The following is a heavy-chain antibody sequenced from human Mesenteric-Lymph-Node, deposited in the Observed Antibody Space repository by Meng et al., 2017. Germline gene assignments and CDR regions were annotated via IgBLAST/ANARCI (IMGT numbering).Heavy chain of an antibody. D-gene: IGHD3-10*01. J-gene: IGHJ5*02. CDR1: GGSFSGYY. CDR3: ARGLVTMVRGAWLGRGRNWFDP. CDR2: INHSGST. V-gene: IGHV4-34*01. Sequence: SETLSLTCAVYGGSFSGYYWSWIRQPPGKGLEWIGEINHSGSTNYNPSLKSRVTISVDTSKNQFSLKLSSVTAADTAVYYCARGLVTMVRGAWLGRGRNWFDPWGQGTLVTVSS.